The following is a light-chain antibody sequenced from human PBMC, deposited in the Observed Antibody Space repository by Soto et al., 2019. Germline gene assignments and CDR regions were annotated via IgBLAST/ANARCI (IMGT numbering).Light chain of an antibody. CDR3: QQYNNWPPMYT. CDR2: DAS. J-gene: IGKJ2*01. CDR1: QIVGSN. Sequence: EIVMTQSPATLSVSPGERATLSCRASQIVGSNVAWYQQKAGQAPRLLINDASTRATGIPARFSGSGSGTEFTLTISSLQSEDFAVYYCQQYNNWPPMYTFGPGDQAGDQT. V-gene: IGKV3-15*01.